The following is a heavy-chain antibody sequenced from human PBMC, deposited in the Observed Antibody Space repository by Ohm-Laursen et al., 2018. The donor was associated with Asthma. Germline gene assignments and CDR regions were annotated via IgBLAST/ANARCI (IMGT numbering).Heavy chain of an antibody. CDR3: ARGRYYDSSGQLRRRTYNWFDP. V-gene: IGHV3-21*01. CDR1: GYTFSRYS. D-gene: IGHD3-22*01. CDR2: ISTASTFI. J-gene: IGHJ5*02. Sequence: SLRLSCAASGYTFSRYSIHWVRQVPGKGLEWVASISTASTFIYYADSVRGRFTISRDNAKNSLYLQMNSLRAEDTAVYYCARGRYYDSSGQLRRRTYNWFDPWGQGTLVTVSS.